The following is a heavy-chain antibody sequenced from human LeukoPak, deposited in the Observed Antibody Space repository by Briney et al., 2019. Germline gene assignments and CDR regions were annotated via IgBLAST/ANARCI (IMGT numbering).Heavy chain of an antibody. Sequence: GGSLRLSCAASGFTFSSCAMSWVRQAPGKGLEWVSAISGSGGSTYYADSVKGRFTISRDNSKNTLYLQMNSLRAEDTAVYYCAKRYCSGGSCQLDYWGQGTLVTVSS. D-gene: IGHD2-15*01. J-gene: IGHJ4*02. CDR3: AKRYCSGGSCQLDY. CDR1: GFTFSSCA. V-gene: IGHV3-23*01. CDR2: ISGSGGST.